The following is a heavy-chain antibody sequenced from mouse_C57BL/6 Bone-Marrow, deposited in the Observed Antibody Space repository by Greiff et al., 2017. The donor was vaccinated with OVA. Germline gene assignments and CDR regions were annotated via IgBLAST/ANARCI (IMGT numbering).Heavy chain of an antibody. CDR1: GYSITSGYY. V-gene: IGHV3-6*01. Sequence: EVQLQESGPGLVKPSQSLSLTCSVTGYSITSGYYCNWIRQSPGNQLEWMYYIRYDGGNNYNQSLKNRIPITRDTSKNQLFLKLNSVATADTSSYDCGEDDYAWFAYWGQGTLVTVSA. J-gene: IGHJ3*01. CDR2: IRYDGGN. CDR3: GEDDYAWFAY. D-gene: IGHD2-13*01.